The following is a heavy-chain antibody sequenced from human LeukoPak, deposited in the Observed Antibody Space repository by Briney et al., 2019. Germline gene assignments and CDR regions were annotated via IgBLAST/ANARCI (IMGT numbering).Heavy chain of an antibody. CDR1: GFTFSSYE. V-gene: IGHV3-48*03. Sequence: VGSLRLSCAAYGFTFSSYEMNWVRQAPGKGLEWLSYISNSGATIYYADSVKGRFTISRDNAKNSLYLQMNSLRAEDTAVYYCARDRTGYTYMDVWGKGTTVTVSS. CDR2: ISNSGATI. D-gene: IGHD5-18*01. J-gene: IGHJ6*03. CDR3: ARDRTGYTYMDV.